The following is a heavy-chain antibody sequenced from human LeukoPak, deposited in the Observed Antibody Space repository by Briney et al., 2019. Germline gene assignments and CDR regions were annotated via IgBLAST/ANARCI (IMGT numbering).Heavy chain of an antibody. CDR2: MSSSDDGR. J-gene: IGHJ5*02. V-gene: IGHV3-23*01. CDR1: GFTFSSYE. D-gene: IGHD1-7*01. Sequence: GGSLRLSCAASGFTFSSYEMNWVRQAPGKGLEWVSAMSSSDDGRYYADSVKGRFTIPRDNSKNTLYLQMNSLRAEDTAVYYCAKLPDYILELKTWFDPWGQGTLVTVSS. CDR3: AKLPDYILELKTWFDP.